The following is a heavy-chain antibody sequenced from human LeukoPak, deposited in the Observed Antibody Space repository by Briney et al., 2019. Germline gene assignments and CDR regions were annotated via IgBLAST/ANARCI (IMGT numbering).Heavy chain of an antibody. CDR1: GGTFGSYA. CDR2: IIPIFGSA. D-gene: IGHD3-10*01. Sequence: ASVNVSCKASGGTFGSYAISWVRQAPGQGLEWMGQIIPIFGSAHYAQKFQDRVTSTVDEPTSTAYMELSSLRSEDTAVYYCALLRAGRTSSHQEYYYSYGMDVWGQGTTVTVSS. V-gene: IGHV1-69*01. J-gene: IGHJ6*02. CDR3: ALLRAGRTSSHQEYYYSYGMDV.